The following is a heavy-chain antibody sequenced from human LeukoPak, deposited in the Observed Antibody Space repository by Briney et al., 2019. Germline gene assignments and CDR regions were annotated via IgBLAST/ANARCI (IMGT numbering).Heavy chain of an antibody. J-gene: IGHJ4*02. Sequence: GGSLRLSCAASGFTFSSFWMHWVRQAPGKGLVWVSRIDSDGSSTTYADSVKGRFTISRDNAKNTLYLQMNSLRAEDTAVYYCARDRYLENFDYWGQGTLVTVSS. CDR3: ARDRYLENFDY. CDR1: GFTFSSFW. CDR2: IDSDGSST. V-gene: IGHV3-74*01. D-gene: IGHD5-24*01.